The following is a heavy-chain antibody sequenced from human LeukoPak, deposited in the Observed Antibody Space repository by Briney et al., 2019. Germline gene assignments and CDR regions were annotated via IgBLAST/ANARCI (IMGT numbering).Heavy chain of an antibody. CDR2: ISAYNGST. V-gene: IGHV1-18*01. Sequence: ASVKVSCKASGYTFPSYGISWVRQAPAQGLEWMGWISAYNGSTNYAQKLQGRVTMTTDTSTSTAYMELRSLRSDDTAVYYCARDPATLDFWSGQGNMDVWGKGTTVTVSS. CDR1: GYTFPSYG. CDR3: ARDPATLDFWSGQGNMDV. J-gene: IGHJ6*03. D-gene: IGHD3-3*01.